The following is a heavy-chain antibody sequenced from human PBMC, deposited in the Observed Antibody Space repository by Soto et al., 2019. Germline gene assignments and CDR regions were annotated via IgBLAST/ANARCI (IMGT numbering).Heavy chain of an antibody. CDR1: GRIFSSFP. J-gene: IGHJ1*01. CDR2: VISASGSV. Sequence: QVQVVQSGAEVKKPGSSVKISCKASGRIFSSFPTSWVRQVPGQGLEWMGGVISASGSVTYAPKFQGRVTITEVNYAGIRYIEVTSLTSDDTAIYYSARVGSRDASDYVLDHWGPGTMVTVSS. V-gene: IGHV1-69*06. D-gene: IGHD3-10*02. CDR3: ARVGSRDASDYVLDH.